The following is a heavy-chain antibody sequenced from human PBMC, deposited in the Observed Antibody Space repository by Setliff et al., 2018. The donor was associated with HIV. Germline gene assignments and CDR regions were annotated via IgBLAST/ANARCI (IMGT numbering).Heavy chain of an antibody. Sequence: APVKVSCKASGYSLTSYSINWVRQAPGQGLEWMGYINTNTGNPTYAQGFTGRFVFSVDTPVSTAYLQIFSLKTEDTAVYYCTRDHTPPPNYDFWSGQIDLRNIFYYMDVWGTGSPVTVS. V-gene: IGHV7-4-1*01. CDR3: TRDHTPPPNYDFWSGQIDLRNIFYYMDV. J-gene: IGHJ6*03. D-gene: IGHD3-3*01. CDR1: GYSLTSYS. CDR2: INTNTGNP.